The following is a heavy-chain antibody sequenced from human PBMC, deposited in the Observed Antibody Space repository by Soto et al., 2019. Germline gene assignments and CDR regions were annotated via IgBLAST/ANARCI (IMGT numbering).Heavy chain of an antibody. V-gene: IGHV4-31*03. CDR1: GGSISRGGYY. CDR2: IYYSGST. D-gene: IGHD2-21*01. J-gene: IGHJ5*01. CDR3: DILTLS. Sequence: PSETRCLTCTVSGGSISRGGYYWSWIRQHPGKGLEWIGYIYYSGSTYYNPSLKSRVTISLDTSKNQFSLKLSSVTAADTAVYYSDILTLSWRDGIPVSV.